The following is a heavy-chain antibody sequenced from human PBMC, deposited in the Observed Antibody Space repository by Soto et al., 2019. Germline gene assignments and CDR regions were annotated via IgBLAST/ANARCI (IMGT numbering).Heavy chain of an antibody. Sequence: PGGSLRLSCAASGFSFSDHYMSWIRQAPGKGLEWVSYISSSTFYTNYADSVKGRFTISRDNAKNSLYLQMNSLRAEDTAVYYCATDDSSVLEYFDYWGQGSLGTVS. D-gene: IGHD3-22*01. CDR2: ISSSTFYT. J-gene: IGHJ4*02. CDR1: GFSFSDHY. CDR3: ATDDSSVLEYFDY. V-gene: IGHV3-11*06.